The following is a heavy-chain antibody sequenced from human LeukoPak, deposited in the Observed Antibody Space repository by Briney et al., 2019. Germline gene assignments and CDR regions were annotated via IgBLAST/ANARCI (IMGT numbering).Heavy chain of an antibody. D-gene: IGHD3-10*01. CDR1: GFTFSSYE. V-gene: IGHV3-23*01. Sequence: GGSLRLSCAASGFTFSSYEMSWVRQAPGKGLEWVSAISGNGYNTYYADSVKGRFTISSESSGNTLYLQMHNLRAEDTAVYYCAKGVRLWFAFYFDYWGQGTLVTVSS. CDR2: ISGNGYNT. J-gene: IGHJ4*02. CDR3: AKGVRLWFAFYFDY.